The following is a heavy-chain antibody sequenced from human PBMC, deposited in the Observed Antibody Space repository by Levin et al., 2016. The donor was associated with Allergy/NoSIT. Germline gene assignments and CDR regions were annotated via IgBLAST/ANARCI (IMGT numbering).Heavy chain of an antibody. J-gene: IGHJ6*02. V-gene: IGHV4-34*01. Sequence: WIRQPPGKGLEWIGEINHSGSTNYNPSLKSRVIISEDASKNQFSLNLSSVSAADTAMYYCARRKAMTGYYSKYYNYGTDVWGQGTTVTVSS. D-gene: IGHD3-9*01. CDR2: INHSGST. CDR3: ARRKAMTGYYSKYYNYGTDV.